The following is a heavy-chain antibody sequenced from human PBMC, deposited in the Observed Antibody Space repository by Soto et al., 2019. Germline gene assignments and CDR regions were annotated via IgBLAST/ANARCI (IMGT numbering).Heavy chain of an antibody. CDR2: FNAGNGNT. D-gene: IGHD6-6*01. Sequence: QVQLVQSGAEVKKPGASVKVSCKASGYTFTSYAMHWVRQAPGQRLEWMGRFNAGNGNTKYSQKFQGRVTITRDTTASTAYMELSSLRSEDTAVYYCARVRYSSSRGGSPQFDYWGQGTLVTVSS. V-gene: IGHV1-3*01. CDR1: GYTFTSYA. CDR3: ARVRYSSSRGGSPQFDY. J-gene: IGHJ4*02.